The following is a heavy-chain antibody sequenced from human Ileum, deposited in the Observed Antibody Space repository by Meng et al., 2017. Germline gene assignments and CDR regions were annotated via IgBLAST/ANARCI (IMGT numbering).Heavy chain of an antibody. V-gene: IGHV4-4*02. CDR1: SGSITSDTY. J-gene: IGHJ4*02. CDR2: ISHSGST. Sequence: QGQLREEAHGRVTPSGTLSLTCAVSSGSITSDTYWSWVRLPPGKGLEWIGQISHSGSTFYNPSLKSRVTMSVDKSKSQFSLMLTSVTAADTAVYYCARHGGYYQGFWGQGTLVTVSS. CDR3: ARHGGYYQGF. D-gene: IGHD4-23*01.